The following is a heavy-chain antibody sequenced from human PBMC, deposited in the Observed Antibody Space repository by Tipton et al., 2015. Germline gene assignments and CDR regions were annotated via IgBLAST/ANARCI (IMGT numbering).Heavy chain of an antibody. Sequence: LRLSCSVSGGSVSSESFYWTWIRQPPGKGLEWIANIRDIGNTNYNPSLKNRVTISLDTTKNQFSLKLRSVTAADTAVYYCASREPGNYGSSGDDAFDIWGQGTMVTVSS. CDR1: GGSVSSESFY. D-gene: IGHD3-22*01. J-gene: IGHJ3*02. CDR3: ASREPGNYGSSGDDAFDI. V-gene: IGHV4-61*01. CDR2: IRDIGNT.